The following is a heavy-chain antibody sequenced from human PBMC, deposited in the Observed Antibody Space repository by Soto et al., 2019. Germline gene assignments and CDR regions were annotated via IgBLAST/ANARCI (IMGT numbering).Heavy chain of an antibody. CDR2: INSDGSST. CDR3: ARGEASGNRGPQYSYGMDV. V-gene: IGHV3-74*01. CDR1: GFTFSKYW. D-gene: IGHD3-10*01. J-gene: IGHJ6*02. Sequence: EVRLVESGGGLVQPGGSLRLSCAASGFTFSKYWTHWVRHVPGKGLVWVSRINSDGSSTSYADSVRGRFTISRDNAKKTLDLQLNSLRVDDTAVYDCARGEASGNRGPQYSYGMDVWGQGTTVSGS.